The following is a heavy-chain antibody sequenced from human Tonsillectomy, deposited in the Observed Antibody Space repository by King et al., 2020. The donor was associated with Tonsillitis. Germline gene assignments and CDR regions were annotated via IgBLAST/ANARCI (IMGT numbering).Heavy chain of an antibody. CDR1: GFTFSSST. CDR2: IRSSSSYT. CDR3: ARTGCRGACEGMDV. V-gene: IGHV3-21*04. J-gene: IGHJ6*02. D-gene: IGHD5-24*01. Sequence: VQLVESGGGLVKPGGSLRLSCVASGFTFSSSTMNWVRQAPGKGLEWVASIRSSSSYTYFGDSVKGRFTISRDNANNSLYLQMNGLRAEDRAGYYCARTGCRGACEGMDVAGQGPTVTVSS.